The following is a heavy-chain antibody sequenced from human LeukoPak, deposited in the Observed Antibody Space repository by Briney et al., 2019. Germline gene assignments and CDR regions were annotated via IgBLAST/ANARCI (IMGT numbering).Heavy chain of an antibody. CDR3: ARANSVSYGSGSYYSDY. CDR1: GYTFTGYY. Sequence: GASVKVSCKASGYTFTGYYMHWVRQAPGQGLEWMGWINPNSGGTNYAQKFQGRVTTTRDTSISTAYMELSRLRSDDTAVYYCARANSVSYGSGSYYSDYWGQGTLVTVSS. CDR2: INPNSGGT. V-gene: IGHV1-2*02. D-gene: IGHD3-10*01. J-gene: IGHJ4*02.